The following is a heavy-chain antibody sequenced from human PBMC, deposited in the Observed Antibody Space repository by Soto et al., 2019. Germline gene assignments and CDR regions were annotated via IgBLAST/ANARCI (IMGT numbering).Heavy chain of an antibody. D-gene: IGHD3-22*01. J-gene: IGHJ4*02. CDR2: IVVGSGNT. CDR1: EFTFTSCA. V-gene: IGHV1-58*02. Sequence: ASVKVSCKASEFTFTSCAMRWVRQARGQRLEWIGWIVVGSGNTNYAQKFQERVTITRDMSTSTAYMELSSLRSEDTAVYYCAADRDYYDSSGYYFDYWGQGTLVTSPQ. CDR3: AADRDYYDSSGYYFDY.